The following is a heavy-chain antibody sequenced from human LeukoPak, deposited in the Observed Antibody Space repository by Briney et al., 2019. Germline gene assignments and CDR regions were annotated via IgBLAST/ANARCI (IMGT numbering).Heavy chain of an antibody. Sequence: GGSLRLSCAASGFTFSSYAMHWVRQAPGKGLEWVAAISYDGSNKYYADSVKGRFTISRDNSKNTMYLQMNSLRAEDTAVYYCARDVSPPGSYRVYSYFDYWGQGTLVTVSS. J-gene: IGHJ4*02. D-gene: IGHD1-26*01. CDR2: ISYDGSNK. CDR3: ARDVSPPGSYRVYSYFDY. CDR1: GFTFSSYA. V-gene: IGHV3-30-3*01.